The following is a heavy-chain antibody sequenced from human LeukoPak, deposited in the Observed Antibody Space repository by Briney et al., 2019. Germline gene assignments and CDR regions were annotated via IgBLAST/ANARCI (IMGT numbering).Heavy chain of an antibody. CDR3: SRDPPGDSGLDC. J-gene: IGHJ4*02. CDR1: GYTFIYYH. Sequence: ASVKVSCKTSGYTFIYYHVHWVGQAPGQGGEGMGWIEPHSGGKDIAKKFHGRLTITRDTSITPVYMEMTRLTSDDTAVYYCSRDPPGDSGLDCWGQRTLVTVSS. CDR2: IEPHSGGK. V-gene: IGHV1-2*02. D-gene: IGHD1-26*01.